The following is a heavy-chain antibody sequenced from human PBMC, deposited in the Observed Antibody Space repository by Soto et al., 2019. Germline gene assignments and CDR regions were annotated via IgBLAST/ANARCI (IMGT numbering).Heavy chain of an antibody. CDR1: GFTFSSYA. J-gene: IGHJ6*02. Sequence: GGSLRLSCAASGFTFSSYAMNWVRQAPGKGLEWVSAISGSGGNTFYADSVKGRFTISRDNSKNTLFLQMHSLRAEETAIYYCAMLNSGSYSYHGMDVWGQGTTVTVSS. CDR2: ISGSGGNT. D-gene: IGHD1-26*01. CDR3: AMLNSGSYSYHGMDV. V-gene: IGHV3-23*01.